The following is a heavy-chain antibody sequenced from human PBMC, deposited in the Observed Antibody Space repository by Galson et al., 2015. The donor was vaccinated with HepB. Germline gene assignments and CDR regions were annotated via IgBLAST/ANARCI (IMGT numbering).Heavy chain of an antibody. CDR1: GGTFSSYA. CDR3: ASSKRYDSSGYNSH. V-gene: IGHV1-69*13. CDR2: IIPIFGTA. Sequence: SVKVSCKASGGTFSSYAISWVRQAPGQGLEWMGGIIPIFGTANYAQKFQGRVTITADESTSTAYMELSSLRSEDTAVYYCASSKRYDSSGYNSHWGQGTLVTVSS. J-gene: IGHJ4*02. D-gene: IGHD3-22*01.